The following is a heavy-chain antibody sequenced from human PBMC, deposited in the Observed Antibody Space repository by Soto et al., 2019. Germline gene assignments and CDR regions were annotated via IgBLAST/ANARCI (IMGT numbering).Heavy chain of an antibody. CDR3: PRATYPGWFDP. Sequence: PSEPLALTCTVSGGSISSYYWSWIRQPPGKGLEWIGYIYYSGSTNYNPSLKSRVTISVDTSKNQFSLKLRYVTAEDTAVYYGPRATYPGWFDPWAQRTPVTVGS. J-gene: IGHJ5*02. CDR1: GGSISSYY. V-gene: IGHV4-59*01. CDR2: IYYSGST.